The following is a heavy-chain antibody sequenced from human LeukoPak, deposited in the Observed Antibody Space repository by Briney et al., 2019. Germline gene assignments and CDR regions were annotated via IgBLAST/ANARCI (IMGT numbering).Heavy chain of an antibody. CDR2: IYYSGST. J-gene: IGHJ2*01. CDR3: ARHPAAAGTIPWYFDL. Sequence: SETLSLTCTVSGGSISSYYWSWIRQPPGRGLEWIGYIYYSGSTNYNPSLKSRVTISVDTSKNQFSLKLSSVTAADTAVYYCARHPAAAGTIPWYFDLWGRGTLVTVSS. V-gene: IGHV4-59*08. D-gene: IGHD6-13*01. CDR1: GGSISSYY.